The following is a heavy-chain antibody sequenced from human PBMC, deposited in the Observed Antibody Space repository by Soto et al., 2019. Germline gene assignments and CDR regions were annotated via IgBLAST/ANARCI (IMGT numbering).Heavy chain of an antibody. CDR3: ARTISGIAAAGPNWFDP. CDR2: INHSGST. Sequence: QVQLQQWGAGLLKPSETLSLTCAVYGGSFRGYYWSWIRQPPGKGREWIGEINHSGSTNYNPSLKSRVTISVDTSKNQFSLKLSSVTAADTAVYYCARTISGIAAAGPNWFDPWGQGTLVTVSS. D-gene: IGHD6-13*01. CDR1: GGSFRGYY. V-gene: IGHV4-34*01. J-gene: IGHJ5*02.